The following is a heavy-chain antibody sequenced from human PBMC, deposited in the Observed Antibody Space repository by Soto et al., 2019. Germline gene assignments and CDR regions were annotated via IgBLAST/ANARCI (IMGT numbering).Heavy chain of an antibody. V-gene: IGHV4-4*02. CDR1: GGSISSSNW. Sequence: PSETLSLTCAVSGGSISSSNWWSWVRQPPGKGLEWIGEIYHSGSTNYNPSLKSRVTISVDKSKNQFSLKLSSVTAADTAVYYCARDPARRYYDILTGSAYGMGVWGQGTTVTVSS. CDR3: ARDPARRYYDILTGSAYGMGV. D-gene: IGHD3-9*01. CDR2: IYHSGST. J-gene: IGHJ6*02.